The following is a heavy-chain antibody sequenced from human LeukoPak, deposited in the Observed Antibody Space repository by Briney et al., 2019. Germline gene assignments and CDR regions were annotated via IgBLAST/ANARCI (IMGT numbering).Heavy chain of an antibody. CDR2: IYYSGST. J-gene: IGHJ4*02. V-gene: IGHV4-31*03. CDR1: GGSISSGGYY. CDR3: ARESGYSSSWTRFDY. D-gene: IGHD6-13*01. Sequence: SATLSLTCTVSGGSISSGGYYWSWIRQHPGKGLEWIGYIYYSGSTYYNPSLKSRVTISVDTSKNQFSLKLSSVTAADTAVYYCARESGYSSSWTRFDYWGQGTLVTVSS.